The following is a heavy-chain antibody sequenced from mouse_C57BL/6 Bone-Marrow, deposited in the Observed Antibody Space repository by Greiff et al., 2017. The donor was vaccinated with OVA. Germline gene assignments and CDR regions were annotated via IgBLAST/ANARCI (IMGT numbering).Heavy chain of an antibody. J-gene: IGHJ4*01. CDR1: GYAFSSSW. D-gene: IGHD2-1*01. Sequence: QVQLQQSGPELVKPGASVKISCKASGYAFSSSWMNWVKQRHGKGLEWIGRIYPGDGDNNYNGKFKGKATLTADKSSSTAYMQLSSLTSEDSAVYFCANDGNYVSYAMDYWGQGTSVTVSS. CDR2: IYPGDGDN. CDR3: ANDGNYVSYAMDY. V-gene: IGHV1-82*01.